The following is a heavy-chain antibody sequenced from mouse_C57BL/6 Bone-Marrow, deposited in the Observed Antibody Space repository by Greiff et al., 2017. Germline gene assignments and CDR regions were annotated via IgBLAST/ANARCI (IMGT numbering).Heavy chain of an antibody. J-gene: IGHJ2*01. D-gene: IGHD6-5*01. V-gene: IGHV1-50*01. CDR2: IDPSDSYT. CDR1: GYTFTSYW. CDR3: ALMRFDY. Sequence: QVQLQQPGAELVKPGASVKLSCKASGYTFTSYWMQWVKQRPGQGLEWIGEIDPSDSYTNYNQKFKGKATLPVDTSSSTAYMQLSSLTSEDSAVYYCALMRFDYWGQGTTLTVSS.